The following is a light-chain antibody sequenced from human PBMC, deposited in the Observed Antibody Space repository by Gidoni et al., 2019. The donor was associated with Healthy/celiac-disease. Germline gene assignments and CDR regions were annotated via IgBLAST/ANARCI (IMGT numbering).Light chain of an antibody. CDR2: GAS. J-gene: IGKJ1*01. CDR3: QQYNNWPRT. Sequence: EIVMTQSPATLSVSPGERATLSCRASQSVSSNLAWYQQKPGQAPRLLIYGASTRATGTTARFSGSGSGTEFTLTIRSLQSEDFAVYYCQQYNNWPRTFXQXTKVEIK. CDR1: QSVSSN. V-gene: IGKV3-15*01.